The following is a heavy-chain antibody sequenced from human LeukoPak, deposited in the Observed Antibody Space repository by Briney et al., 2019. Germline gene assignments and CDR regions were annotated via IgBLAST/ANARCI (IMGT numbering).Heavy chain of an antibody. CDR2: ITYSGTT. CDR1: GGSLSSYY. D-gene: IGHD3-9*01. J-gene: IGHJ3*02. CDR3: ASSRPYYDILTGRSDDAFDI. V-gene: IGHV4-59*01. Sequence: PSETLSLTCTVSGGSLSSYYWSWIRQPPGKGLEWIGYITYSGTTNYNPSLNSRVTISVDTSKNQFSLKLTSVTAADTAFYYCASSRPYYDILTGRSDDAFDIWGRGTMVTVSS.